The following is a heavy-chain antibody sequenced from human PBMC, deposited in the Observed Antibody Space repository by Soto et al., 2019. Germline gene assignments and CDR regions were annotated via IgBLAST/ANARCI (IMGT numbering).Heavy chain of an antibody. J-gene: IGHJ6*02. CDR2: IYYSGST. D-gene: IGHD3-10*01. V-gene: IGHV4-61*08. Sequence: NPSETLSLTCTVSGGSASSGDYFWSWLRQSPGKRLEWIAYIYYSGSTNYNPSLKSRATVSVDTSKSQVSLTLTSMTAADAALYYCARSPNYYYYGFDVWGQGTAVTVSS. CDR3: ARSPNYYYYGFDV. CDR1: GGSASSGDYF.